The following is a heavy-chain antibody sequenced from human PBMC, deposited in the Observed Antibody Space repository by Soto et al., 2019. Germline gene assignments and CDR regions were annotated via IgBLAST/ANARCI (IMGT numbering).Heavy chain of an antibody. J-gene: IGHJ4*02. CDR3: ARDRNDGDYAYYFDY. CDR1: GGTFSSYA. Sequence: QVQLVQSGAEVKKPGSSVKVSCTASGGTFSSYAISWVRQAPGQGLEWMGGIIPIFGTANYAQKFQGRVTITADESTSTAYMELSSLRSEDTAVYYCARDRNDGDYAYYFDYWGQGTLVTVSS. V-gene: IGHV1-69*01. CDR2: IIPIFGTA. D-gene: IGHD4-17*01.